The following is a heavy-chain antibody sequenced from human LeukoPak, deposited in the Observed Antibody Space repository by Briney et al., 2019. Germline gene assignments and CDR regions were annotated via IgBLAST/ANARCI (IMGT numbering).Heavy chain of an antibody. D-gene: IGHD3-9*01. Sequence: RPGGSLRLSCAASGFTFDDYGMSWVRQAPGKGLEWVSGIQWNGGSTGYADSVKGRFTISRDNAKNSLYLQMNSVRAEDTALYYCARGEYYDILTGYFNLGAFDYWGQGTLVTVSS. V-gene: IGHV3-20*04. CDR3: ARGEYYDILTGYFNLGAFDY. CDR2: IQWNGGST. J-gene: IGHJ4*02. CDR1: GFTFDDYG.